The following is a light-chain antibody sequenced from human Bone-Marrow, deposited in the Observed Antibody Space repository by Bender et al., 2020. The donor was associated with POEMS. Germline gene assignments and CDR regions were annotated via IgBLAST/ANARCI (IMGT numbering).Light chain of an antibody. CDR3: HSSDSTNTYMV. Sequence: SYVLTQPPSVSVAPGKTASITCGGNNIEAKAVHWYQQRPGHAPVLVIYKDNQRPSGIPERFSGSTSGTTSMLTISGVQAEDEAVYYCHSSDSTNTYMVFGGGTKVTVL. CDR2: KDN. CDR1: NIEAKA. J-gene: IGLJ2*01. V-gene: IGLV3-25*03.